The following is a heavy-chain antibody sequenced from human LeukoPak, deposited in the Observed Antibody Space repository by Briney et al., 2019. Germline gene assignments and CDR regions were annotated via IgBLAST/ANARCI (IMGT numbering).Heavy chain of an antibody. J-gene: IGHJ4*02. D-gene: IGHD3-10*01. CDR2: IWYDGSKM. V-gene: IGHV3-33*01. CDR1: GFTFSNQG. CDR3: ARDIAGSYYNGVDY. Sequence: GGSLRLSCAASGFTFSNQGMHWVRQAPGKGLEWVAVIWYDGSKMYYGDSVKGRFTISRDNSMDTLFLEMNSLRAEDTAVYYCARDIAGSYYNGVDYWGQGTLVTVSS.